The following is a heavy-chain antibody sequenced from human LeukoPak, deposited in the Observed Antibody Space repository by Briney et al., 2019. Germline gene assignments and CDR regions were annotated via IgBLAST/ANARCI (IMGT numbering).Heavy chain of an antibody. V-gene: IGHV4-34*01. Sequence: SETLSLTCAVYGGSSSGYYWSWIRQPPGKGLEWIGEINHSGSTNYNPSLKSRVTISVDTSKNQFSLKLSSVTAADTAVYYCARVNRDGYNYGGAFDIWGQGTMVTVSS. CDR1: GGSSSGYY. CDR3: ARVNRDGYNYGGAFDI. J-gene: IGHJ3*02. CDR2: INHSGST. D-gene: IGHD5-24*01.